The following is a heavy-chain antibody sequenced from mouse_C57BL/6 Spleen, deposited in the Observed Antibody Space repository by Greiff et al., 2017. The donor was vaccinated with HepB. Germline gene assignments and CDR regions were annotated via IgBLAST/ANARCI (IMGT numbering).Heavy chain of an antibody. CDR1: GYAFSSSW. CDR2: IYPGDGDT. D-gene: IGHD1-1*01. Sequence: VKLQESGPELVKPGASVKISCKASGYAFSSSWMNWVKQRPGKGLEWIGRIYPGDGDTNYNGKFKGKATLTADKSSSTAYMELSSLTSEDSAVYFCARLGYYGSGDYWGQGTTLTVSS. J-gene: IGHJ2*01. CDR3: ARLGYYGSGDY. V-gene: IGHV1-82*01.